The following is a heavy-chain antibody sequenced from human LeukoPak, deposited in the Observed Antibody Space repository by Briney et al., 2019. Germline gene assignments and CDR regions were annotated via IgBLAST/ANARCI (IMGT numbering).Heavy chain of an antibody. J-gene: IGHJ6*03. CDR3: ARAYCSSTSCYTVLGSYYYMDV. CDR2: ISSSSSYI. V-gene: IGHV3-21*01. Sequence: GGSLRLSCAASGFTFSSYSMNWVRQAPGKGLEWVSSISSSSSYIYYADSVKGRFTISRDNAKNSLYLQMNSLRAEDTAVYYCARAYCSSTSCYTVLGSYYYMDVWGKGTTVTVSS. CDR1: GFTFSSYS. D-gene: IGHD2-2*02.